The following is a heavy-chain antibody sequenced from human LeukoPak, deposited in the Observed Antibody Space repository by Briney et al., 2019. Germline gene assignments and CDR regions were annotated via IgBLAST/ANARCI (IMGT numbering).Heavy chain of an antibody. V-gene: IGHV1-18*04. Sequence: GASVKVSCKASGYTFTGYYKHWVRQAPGQGLEWMGWISAYNGNTNYAQKLQGRVTMTTDTSTSTAHMELRSLRSDDTAVYYCARVRAYYDILTGYAYFDYWGQGTLVTVSS. CDR3: ARVRAYYDILTGYAYFDY. J-gene: IGHJ4*02. D-gene: IGHD3-9*01. CDR1: GYTFTGYY. CDR2: ISAYNGNT.